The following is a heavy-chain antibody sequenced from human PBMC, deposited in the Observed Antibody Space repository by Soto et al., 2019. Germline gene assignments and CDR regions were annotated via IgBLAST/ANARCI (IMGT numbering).Heavy chain of an antibody. J-gene: IGHJ4*02. D-gene: IGHD3-9*01. CDR1: GRSMSGYY. CDR2: IYTSGTT. CDR3: AREDYYDTGYYVV. V-gene: IGHV4-4*07. Sequence: LSLTCTVSGRSMSGYYWSWIRQPAGERLEWIGRIYTSGTTDFNPSLKGRVTMSVDTSKNQFSLKLTSVTAADTTLYYCAREDYYDTGYYVVWGQGTQVTVSS.